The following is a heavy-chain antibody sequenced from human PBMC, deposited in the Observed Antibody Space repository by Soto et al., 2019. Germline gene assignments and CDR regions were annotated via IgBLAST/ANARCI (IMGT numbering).Heavy chain of an antibody. D-gene: IGHD3-16*01. CDR3: AKDMQAPSYVAEDAFDI. CDR2: ISGSGGSK. Sequence: PVGPLELSAASSGVPFRGHSMIVVRPAPGKGLEWVSAISGSGGSKYYADSVKGRFTISRDNSKNPLYLQMNSLRAEDTAVYYCAKDMQAPSYVAEDAFDIWGQGTMVTVSS. V-gene: IGHV3-23*01. J-gene: IGHJ3*02. CDR1: GVPFRGHS.